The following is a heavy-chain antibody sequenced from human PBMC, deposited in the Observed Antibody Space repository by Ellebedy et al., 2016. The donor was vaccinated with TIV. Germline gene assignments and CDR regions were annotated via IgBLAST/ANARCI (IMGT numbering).Heavy chain of an antibody. V-gene: IGHV1-69*13. CDR2: IIVMFGTP. D-gene: IGHD6-19*01. CDR3: ARGYWDSSGWEDY. Sequence: ASVKVSCKTSGYTFSDYYIEWVRQAPGQGLEWMGGIIVMFGTPTYAQKFQGRITITADESTSTAYMELSSLRSDDTAVYYCARGYWDSSGWEDYWGQGTLVTVSS. CDR1: GYTFSDYY. J-gene: IGHJ4*02.